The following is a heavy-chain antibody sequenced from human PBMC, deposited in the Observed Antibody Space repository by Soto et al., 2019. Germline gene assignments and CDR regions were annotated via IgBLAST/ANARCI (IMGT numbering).Heavy chain of an antibody. V-gene: IGHV3-15*01. Sequence: GSLRLSCAASGFTLSNTWMTWVRQAPGKGLEWVGRIMSKSDGGTTDYAAPVKGRFTVSRDDSKNTLYLQMNSLKTEDTAVYYCTIAVDYWGQGTLVTVS. CDR3: TIAVDY. CDR1: GFTLSNTW. J-gene: IGHJ4*02. CDR2: IMSKSDGGTT.